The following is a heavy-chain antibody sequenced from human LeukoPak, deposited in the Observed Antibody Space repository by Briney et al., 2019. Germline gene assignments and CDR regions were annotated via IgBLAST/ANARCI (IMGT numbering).Heavy chain of an antibody. CDR1: GFTFSSYG. V-gene: IGHV3-33*01. Sequence: GGSLRLSCAASGFTFSSYGMHWVRQAPGKGLEWVAVIWYDGSNKYYADSVKGRFTISRDNAKNTLYLQMNSLRAEDTAVYYCARGAVAASKYAFDIWGQGTMVTVSS. CDR3: ARGAVAASKYAFDI. J-gene: IGHJ3*02. D-gene: IGHD6-19*01. CDR2: IWYDGSNK.